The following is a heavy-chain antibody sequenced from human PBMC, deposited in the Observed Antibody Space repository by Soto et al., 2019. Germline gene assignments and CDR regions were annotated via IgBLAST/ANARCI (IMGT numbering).Heavy chain of an antibody. D-gene: IGHD3-16*02. V-gene: IGHV1-69*02. CDR3: APSLIGYYYMDV. CDR1: GGTFSSYT. Sequence: ASVKVSCKASGGTFSSYTISLVRQAPGQGLEWMGRIIPILGIANYAQKFQGRVTITADKSTSTAYMELSSLRSEDTAVYYCAPSLIGYYYMDVWGKGTTVTVSS. CDR2: IIPILGIA. J-gene: IGHJ6*03.